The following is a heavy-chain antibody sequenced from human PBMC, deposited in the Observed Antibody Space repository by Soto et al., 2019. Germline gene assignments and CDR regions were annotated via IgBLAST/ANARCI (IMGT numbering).Heavy chain of an antibody. J-gene: IGHJ6*02. D-gene: IGHD3-10*01. V-gene: IGHV3-30*03. CDR3: AFGWGMDV. Sequence: QVQLVESGGGVVQPGRSLRLSCAASGFTFSSYGMHWVRQAPGKGLEWVAVISYDGSNKYYADSVKGRFTISRDNSKNTLYLQMNSLRAEDTAVYYCAFGWGMDVWGQGTTVTVSS. CDR1: GFTFSSYG. CDR2: ISYDGSNK.